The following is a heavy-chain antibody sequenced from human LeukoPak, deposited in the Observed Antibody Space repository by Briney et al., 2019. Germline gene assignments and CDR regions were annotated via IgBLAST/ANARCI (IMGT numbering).Heavy chain of an antibody. Sequence: ASVKVSCKASSYPFTRYGISWVRQAPGQGLEWMGWISGSNGNTNYAQKFLGRVTMTADTSTSTAYMELRSLTSDDTAVYYCARSGRGTYYYFDLWGQGTLVTVSS. CDR1: SYPFTRYG. CDR3: ARSGRGTYYYFDL. D-gene: IGHD3-10*01. CDR2: ISGSNGNT. J-gene: IGHJ4*02. V-gene: IGHV1-18*01.